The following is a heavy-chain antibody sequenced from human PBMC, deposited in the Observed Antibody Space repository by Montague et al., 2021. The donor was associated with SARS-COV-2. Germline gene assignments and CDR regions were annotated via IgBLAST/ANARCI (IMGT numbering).Heavy chain of an antibody. J-gene: IGHJ4*02. CDR2: ISSSGSTI. V-gene: IGHV3-48*03. CDR3: ARAPAQLRFLEWLFFDY. CDR1: GFTFSSYG. Sequence: SLRLSCAASGFTFSSYGMNWVRQAPGKGLEWVSYISSSGSTIYYAGSVKGRFTISRDNAKNSLYLQMNSLRAEDTAVYYCARAPAQLRFLEWLFFDYWGQGTLVTVSS. D-gene: IGHD3-3*01.